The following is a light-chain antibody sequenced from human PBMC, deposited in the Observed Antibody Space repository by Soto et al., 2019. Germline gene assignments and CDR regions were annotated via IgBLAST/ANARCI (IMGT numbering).Light chain of an antibody. Sequence: QSALTQPASVSGSPGQSITISCIGTSSDIGPYNYVSWYQQHPDKAPKLILYEVTNRPSGASDRFSGSKSGNAAFLTISGLQAEEEADYYCSSYSSSATPYVFGTGTKATVL. V-gene: IGLV2-14*01. CDR1: SSDIGPYNY. J-gene: IGLJ1*01. CDR3: SSYSSSATPYV. CDR2: EVT.